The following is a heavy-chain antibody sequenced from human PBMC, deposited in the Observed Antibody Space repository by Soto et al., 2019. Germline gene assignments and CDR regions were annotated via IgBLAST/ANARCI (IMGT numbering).Heavy chain of an antibody. V-gene: IGHV2-5*02. Sequence: SGPTLGNPTQTITLACTFSGFSLSTHAGGVGWIRQPPGKALEWLAFIYWDDDKRYSPSLKTRLTITKDTSKNQVVLTVTNVDPVDTATYFCAHKLAVDGLGTFYFWAQGTTVTVSS. CDR1: GFSLSTHAGG. J-gene: IGHJ6*02. CDR3: AHKLAVDGLGTFYF. D-gene: IGHD5-12*01. CDR2: IYWDDDK.